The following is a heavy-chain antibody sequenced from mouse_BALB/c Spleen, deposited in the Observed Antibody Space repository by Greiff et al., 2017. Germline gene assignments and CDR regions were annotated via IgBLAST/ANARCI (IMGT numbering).Heavy chain of an antibody. J-gene: IGHJ4*01. CDR1: GYTFTSYW. V-gene: IGHV1S22*01. D-gene: IGHD2-2*01. CDR3: TRKMGDDRAMDY. CDR2: IYPGSGST. Sequence: LQQPGSELVGPGASVKLSCKASGYTFTSYWMHWVKQRPGQGLEWIGNIYPGSGSTNYDEQFKSKATLTVDTSSSTAYMQLSSLTSEDSAVYYCTRKMGDDRAMDYWGQGTSVTVSS.